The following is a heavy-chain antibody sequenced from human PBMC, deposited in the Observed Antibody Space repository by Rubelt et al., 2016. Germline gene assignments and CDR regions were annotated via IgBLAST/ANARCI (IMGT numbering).Heavy chain of an antibody. CDR3: ARDRSVGSNWFRFVDY. CDR2: IWYDGSNK. Sequence: GGGVVQPGRSLRLSCAASGFTFSSCGMHWVRQAPGKGLEWVAVIWYDGSNKYYADSVKGRFTISRDNSKNTLYLQMNSLRAEDTAVYYCARDRSVGSNWFRFVDYWGQGTLVTVSS. CDR1: GFTFSSCG. V-gene: IGHV3-33*01. D-gene: IGHD6-13*01. J-gene: IGHJ4*02.